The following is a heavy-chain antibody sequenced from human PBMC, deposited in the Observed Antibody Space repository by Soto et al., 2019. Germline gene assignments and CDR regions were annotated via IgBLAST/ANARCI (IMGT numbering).Heavy chain of an antibody. CDR3: AKVQSPISMIVVVTHFYFDY. CDR1: GFTHSSYA. Sequence: AGGSLRLSCAASGFTHSSYAMSWVRQAPGKGLEWVSAISGSGGSTYYSDSVKGRFTISRDNSKNTLYLQMNSLRAEDTAVYYCAKVQSPISMIVVVTHFYFDYWGQGTLVTVSS. V-gene: IGHV3-23*01. CDR2: ISGSGGST. J-gene: IGHJ4*02. D-gene: IGHD3-22*01.